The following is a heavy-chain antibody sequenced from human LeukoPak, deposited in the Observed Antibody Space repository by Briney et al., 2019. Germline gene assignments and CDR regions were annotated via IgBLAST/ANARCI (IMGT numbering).Heavy chain of an antibody. CDR1: GFTFSSYG. CDR3: ATHLYYDILTGYPLPYYFDY. CDR2: FDPEDGET. V-gene: IGHV1-24*01. J-gene: IGHJ4*02. Sequence: PGRSLRLSCAASGFTFSSYGMHWVRQAPGKGLEWMGGFDPEDGETIYAQKFQGRVTMTEDTSTDTAYMELSSLRSEDTAVYYCATHLYYDILTGYPLPYYFDYWGQGTLVTVSS. D-gene: IGHD3-9*01.